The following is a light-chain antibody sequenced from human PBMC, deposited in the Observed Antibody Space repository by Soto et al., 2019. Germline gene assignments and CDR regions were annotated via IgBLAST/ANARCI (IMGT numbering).Light chain of an antibody. Sequence: EIVLTQSPATLSLSPGERATLSCRASQSVSSSLFWYQQKPGQAPRLLIFDASNRATGVPVRFSGSGSGTDFTLTISSLDPEDFAVYYCQQRANRPPWTFGQGTKVEIK. CDR3: QQRANRPPWT. J-gene: IGKJ1*01. CDR2: DAS. CDR1: QSVSSS. V-gene: IGKV3-11*01.